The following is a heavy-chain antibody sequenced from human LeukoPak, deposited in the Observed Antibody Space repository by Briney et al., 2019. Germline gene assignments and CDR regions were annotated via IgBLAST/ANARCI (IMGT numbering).Heavy chain of an antibody. J-gene: IGHJ6*04. V-gene: IGHV3-23*01. CDR2: ISSSGGST. CDR3: AKAVGYCSSTSCYAPEDYYYGMDV. CDR1: GFTFSSYA. Sequence: GGSLRLSCAASGFTFSSYAMSWVRQAPGKGLEWVSAISSSGGSTYYADSVKGRFTISRDNSKNTLYLQMNSLRAEDTAVYYCAKAVGYCSSTSCYAPEDYYYGMDVWGKGTTVTVSS. D-gene: IGHD2-2*01.